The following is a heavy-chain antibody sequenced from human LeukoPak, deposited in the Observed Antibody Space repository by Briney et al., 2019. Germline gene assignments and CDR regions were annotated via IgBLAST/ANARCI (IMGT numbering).Heavy chain of an antibody. CDR1: GGSTSSGDYY. Sequence: SQTLSLTCTVSGGSTSSGDYYWSWIRQPPGKGLEWIGYIYYSGSTYYNPSLKSRVTISVDTSKNQFSLKLRSVTAADTAVYYCARGGGYGDHDYWGQGTLVTVSS. D-gene: IGHD4-17*01. CDR3: ARGGGYGDHDY. J-gene: IGHJ4*02. CDR2: IYYSGST. V-gene: IGHV4-30-4*08.